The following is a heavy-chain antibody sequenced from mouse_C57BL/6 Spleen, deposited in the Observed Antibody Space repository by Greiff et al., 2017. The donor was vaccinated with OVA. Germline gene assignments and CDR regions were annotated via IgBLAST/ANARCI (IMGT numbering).Heavy chain of an antibody. V-gene: IGHV1-19*01. CDR2: INPYNGGT. CDR3: ARHYGSRDWYFDV. J-gene: IGHJ1*03. Sequence: EVQLQQSGPVLVKPGASVKMSCKASGYTFTDYYMNWVKQSHGKSLEWIGVINPYNGGTSYNQKFKGKATLTVEKSSSTAYMELNSLTSEDSAVYYCARHYGSRDWYFDVWGTGTTVTVSS. CDR1: GYTFTDYY. D-gene: IGHD1-1*01.